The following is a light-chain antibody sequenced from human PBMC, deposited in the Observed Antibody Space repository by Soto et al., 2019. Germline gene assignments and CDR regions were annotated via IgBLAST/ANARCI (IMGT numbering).Light chain of an antibody. Sequence: XMTQSPSSLPASLGDRVTIPXRASQGIRSDFGWYQQQPGXAPKXXXAAXSSLQRGGPSRFSGSGSGTEFALTISSLQPEHFATYYCLQHNSDLCTFGLGTKVDI. CDR2: AXS. CDR3: LQHNSDLCT. V-gene: IGKV1-17*01. J-gene: IGKJ1*01. CDR1: QGIRSD.